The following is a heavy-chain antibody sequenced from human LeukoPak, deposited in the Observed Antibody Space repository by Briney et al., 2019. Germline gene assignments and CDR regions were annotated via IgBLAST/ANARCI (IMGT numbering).Heavy chain of an antibody. CDR2: LSGSGITT. CDR3: ARDPERRTRNYDSSGYLAY. CDR1: GFTFSSYG. Sequence: PGGSLRLSCAASGFTFSSYGMSWVRQAPGKGLEWVSPLSGSGITTYYADSVKGRFTISRDNSKNTLYLQMNSLRAEDTAVYYCARDPERRTRNYDSSGYLAYWGQRTLVTLSS. J-gene: IGHJ4*02. D-gene: IGHD3-22*01. V-gene: IGHV3-23*01.